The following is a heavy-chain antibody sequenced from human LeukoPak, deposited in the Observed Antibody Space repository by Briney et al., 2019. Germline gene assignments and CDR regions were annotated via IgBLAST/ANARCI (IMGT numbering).Heavy chain of an antibody. J-gene: IGHJ6*03. V-gene: IGHV4-59*01. D-gene: IGHD3-10*01. CDR3: ARIRYGSNIYRYYYMDV. CDR2: IYYSGST. Sequence: SETLSLTCTVSGGSISSSYWSWIRQPPGKGLEWIGYIYYSGSTNYNPSLKSRVTKSVDTSKNQFSLKVTSVTAADTAVYYCARIRYGSNIYRYYYMDVWGKGTTVIVSS. CDR1: GGSISSSY.